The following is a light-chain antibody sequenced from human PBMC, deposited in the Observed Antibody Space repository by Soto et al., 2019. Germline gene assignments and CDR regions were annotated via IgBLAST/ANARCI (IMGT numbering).Light chain of an antibody. Sequence: QPVLTQPPSASGTPGQRVTISCSGSSSNIGSNTVNWYQQLPGTAPKLLIYTNNQRPSGVPDRFSGSKSGTSASLAISGLQSEDEADYYCAAWDGSLKGVLFGGGTKLTVL. CDR1: SSNIGSNT. J-gene: IGLJ2*01. CDR3: AAWDGSLKGVL. V-gene: IGLV1-44*01. CDR2: TNN.